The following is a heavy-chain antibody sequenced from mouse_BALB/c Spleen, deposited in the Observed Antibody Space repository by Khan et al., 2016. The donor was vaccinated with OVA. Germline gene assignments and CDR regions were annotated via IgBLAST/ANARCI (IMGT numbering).Heavy chain of an antibody. Sequence: EVQLQQSGADLVKPGASVKLSCTASGCNIKDTYIHWVIQRPEQGLEWIGRIDPANDDRKFDPKFQGKATMTADTSSNTAYLHLSSLTSEDTAIYYCATRDGNPFAYWGQGTLVTVSA. CDR2: IDPANDDR. CDR1: GCNIKDTY. D-gene: IGHD2-1*01. V-gene: IGHV14-3*02. CDR3: ATRDGNPFAY. J-gene: IGHJ3*01.